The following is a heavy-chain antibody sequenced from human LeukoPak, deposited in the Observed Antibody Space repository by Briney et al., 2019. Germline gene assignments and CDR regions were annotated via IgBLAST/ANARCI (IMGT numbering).Heavy chain of an antibody. V-gene: IGHV5-51*01. CDR3: ATTNEPYAILTRWVGDY. Sequence: GESLKISCKGSGYSFTSYWIGWVRQMPGKGLEWMGIIYPGDSDTRYSPSFQGQVTISADKSISTAYLQWSSLKASDTAMYYCATTNEPYAILTRWVGDYWGQGTLVTVSS. D-gene: IGHD1-26*01. J-gene: IGHJ4*02. CDR2: IYPGDSDT. CDR1: GYSFTSYW.